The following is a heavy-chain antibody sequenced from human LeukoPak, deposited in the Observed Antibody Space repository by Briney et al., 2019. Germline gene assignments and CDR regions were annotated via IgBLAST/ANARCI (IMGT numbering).Heavy chain of an antibody. Sequence: SETLSLTCTVSGGSISSGDYYWSWIRQPPGKGLEWIGYIYYSGSTYYNPSLKSRVAISVDTSKNQFSLKLRSVTVADTAVYCCASVATLTLGEPCDYWGQGTLVTVSS. V-gene: IGHV4-30-4*01. CDR3: ASVATLTLGEPCDY. J-gene: IGHJ4*02. CDR1: GGSISSGDYY. D-gene: IGHD3-10*01. CDR2: IYYSGST.